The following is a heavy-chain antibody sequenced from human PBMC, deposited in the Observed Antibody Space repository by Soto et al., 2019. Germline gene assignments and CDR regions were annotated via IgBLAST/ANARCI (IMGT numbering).Heavy chain of an antibody. CDR3: ARENKDYDILTGYYPEIYYYYYMDV. V-gene: IGHV1-2*04. Sequence: ASVKVSCKASGYTSTGYYMHWVRQAPGQGLEWMGWINPNSGGTNYAQKFQGWVTMTRDTSISTAYMELSRLRSDDTAVYYCARENKDYDILTGYYPEIYYYYYMDVWGKGTTVTVSS. CDR2: INPNSGGT. CDR1: GYTSTGYY. J-gene: IGHJ6*03. D-gene: IGHD3-9*01.